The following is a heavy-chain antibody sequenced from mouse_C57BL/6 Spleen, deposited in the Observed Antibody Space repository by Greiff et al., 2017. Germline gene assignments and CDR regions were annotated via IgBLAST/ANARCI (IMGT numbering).Heavy chain of an antibody. CDR1: GYTFTDYE. J-gene: IGHJ4*01. Sequence: VKLQESGAELVRPGASVTLSCKASGYTFTDYEMHWVKQTPVHGLEWIGAIDPETGGTAYNQKFKGKAILTADKSSSTAYMELRSLTSEDSAVYYCTRFYSNYDAMDYWGQGTSVTVSS. V-gene: IGHV1-15*01. CDR2: IDPETGGT. CDR3: TRFYSNYDAMDY. D-gene: IGHD2-5*01.